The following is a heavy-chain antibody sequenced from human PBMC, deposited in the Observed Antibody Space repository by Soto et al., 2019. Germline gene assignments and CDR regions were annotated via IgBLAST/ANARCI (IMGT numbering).Heavy chain of an antibody. CDR2: ISYEGSNK. CDR1: GFTFSSYG. D-gene: IGHD6-19*01. CDR3: AKAVAAVAGTKQWFDP. Sequence: QVQLVESGGGVVQPGRSLRLSCAASGFTFSSYGMHWVRQAPGKGLEWVAVISYEGSNKYYADSVKGRFTISRDNSKKTLYLQMNSLRAEDTAVYYCAKAVAAVAGTKQWFDPWGQGTLVTVSS. J-gene: IGHJ5*02. V-gene: IGHV3-30*18.